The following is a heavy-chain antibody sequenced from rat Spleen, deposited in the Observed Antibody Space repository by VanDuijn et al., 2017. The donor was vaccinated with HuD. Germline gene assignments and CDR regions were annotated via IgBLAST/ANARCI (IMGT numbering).Heavy chain of an antibody. CDR2: IWGNGSP. D-gene: IGHD1-2*01. J-gene: IGHJ2*01. V-gene: IGHV2-13*01. CDR1: GFSLSNYG. Sequence: QVHLKESGPGLVQPSQTLSLTCTVSGFSLSNYGVIWVRQPPGKGLEWMGVIWGNGSPNYNSALKSRLSIRRDTSKSQVYLKMNSLQTEDTATYYCARADIGAIYTDGIWGQGVMVTVSS. CDR3: ARADIGAIYTDGI.